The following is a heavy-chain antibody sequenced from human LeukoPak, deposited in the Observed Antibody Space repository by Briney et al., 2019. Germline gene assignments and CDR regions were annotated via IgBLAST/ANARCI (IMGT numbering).Heavy chain of an antibody. V-gene: IGHV3-21*01. Sequence: GRSLRLSCAASGFTFSSYSMNWVREAPGKGLEWLSSITSSSRYIYYADSVKGRFTISRDNAKDSLYLQMNSLRAEDTAVYYCARVSKAAAGSPGYWGQGTPVTVSS. D-gene: IGHD6-13*01. CDR3: ARVSKAAAGSPGY. J-gene: IGHJ4*02. CDR2: ITSSSRYI. CDR1: GFTFSSYS.